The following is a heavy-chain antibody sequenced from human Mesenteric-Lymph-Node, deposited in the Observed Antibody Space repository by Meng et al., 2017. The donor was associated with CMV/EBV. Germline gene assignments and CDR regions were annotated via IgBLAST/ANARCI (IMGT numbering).Heavy chain of an antibody. D-gene: IGHD3-22*01. CDR3: ARDTGRLYYYDSSGYYFDY. CDR1: GGVVSSASYH. CDR2: TWFGRGT. Sequence: SETLSLTCIVSGGVVSSASYHWNWIRQPPGKGLEWIGQTWFGRGTNYNPSLKSRLTISLDTSKNQFSLKLSSVTAADTAVYYCARDTGRLYYYDSSGYYFDYWGQGTLVTVSS. J-gene: IGHJ4*02. V-gene: IGHV4-61*01.